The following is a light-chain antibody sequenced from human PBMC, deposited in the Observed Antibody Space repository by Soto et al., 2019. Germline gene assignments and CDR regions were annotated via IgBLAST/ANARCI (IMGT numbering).Light chain of an antibody. V-gene: IGLV1-44*01. CDR3: AAWDDRLHGVL. J-gene: IGLJ2*01. CDR2: GNS. CDR1: SSNIGRNP. Sequence: QSVLTQPPSASGTPGQRVTISCSGSSSNIGRNPVTWYQQLPGTAPKLLIYGNSQRPSGVPDRFSGSKSGTSASLAISGLQSEDEAEYYCAAWDDRLHGVLFGGGTKLTGL.